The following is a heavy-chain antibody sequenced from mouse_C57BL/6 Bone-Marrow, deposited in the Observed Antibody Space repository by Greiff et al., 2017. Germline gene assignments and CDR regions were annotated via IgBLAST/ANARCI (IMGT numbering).Heavy chain of an antibody. Sequence: VQLQQSGAELVKPGASVKLSCTASGFNIKDYCIHWVKQRPEQGLEWIGRIDPGDGETKYAPKFQAQVTITADKSSNTAYLQLSSLTSEDTAVYYCTRSLIYYGTNYWGQGTTLAVSS. CDR2: IDPGDGET. V-gene: IGHV14-2*01. CDR3: TRSLIYYGTNY. J-gene: IGHJ2*01. CDR1: GFNIKDYC. D-gene: IGHD1-1*01.